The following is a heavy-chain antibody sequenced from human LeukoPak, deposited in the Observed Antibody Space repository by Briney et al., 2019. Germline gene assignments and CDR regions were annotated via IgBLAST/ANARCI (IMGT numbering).Heavy chain of an antibody. V-gene: IGHV4-59*12. Sequence: SETLSLTCTVSGGSISSYYWSWIRQPPGKGLEWIGYIYYSGSTFYNPSLKSRVTISVDPSKNQFSLKLRSVIVADTAVYYCARDQDYYGSGSYGSDHWGQGILVTVSS. J-gene: IGHJ5*02. D-gene: IGHD3-10*01. CDR1: GGSISSYY. CDR2: IYYSGST. CDR3: ARDQDYYGSGSYGSDH.